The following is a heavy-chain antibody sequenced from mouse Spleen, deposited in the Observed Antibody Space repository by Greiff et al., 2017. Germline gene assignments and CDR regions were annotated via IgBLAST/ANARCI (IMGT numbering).Heavy chain of an antibody. CDR1: GYTFTDYE. CDR3: TREVTTVVETFYAMDY. J-gene: IGHJ4*01. CDR2: IDPETGGT. V-gene: IGHV1-15*01. D-gene: IGHD1-1*01. Sequence: QVQLQQSGAELVRPGASVTLSCKASGYTFTDYEMHWVKQTPVHGLEWIGAIDPETGGTAYNQKFKGKAILTADKSSSTAYMELRSLTSEDSAVYYCTREVTTVVETFYAMDYWGQGTSVTVSS.